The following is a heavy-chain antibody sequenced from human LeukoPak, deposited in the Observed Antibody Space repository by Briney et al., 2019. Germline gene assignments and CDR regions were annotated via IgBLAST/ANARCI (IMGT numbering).Heavy chain of an antibody. CDR3: ARDLFDY. CDR2: IKQDGSAE. CDR1: GFTISNYW. J-gene: IGHJ4*02. V-gene: IGHV3-7*01. Sequence: GGSLRLSCAVSGFTISNYWMSWVRQAPGKGLEWVATIKQDGSAEFYVDSVKGRFTNSRDSAKNSLYLQMNSLRDDDTAVYYCARDLFDYWGQGTLVTVSS.